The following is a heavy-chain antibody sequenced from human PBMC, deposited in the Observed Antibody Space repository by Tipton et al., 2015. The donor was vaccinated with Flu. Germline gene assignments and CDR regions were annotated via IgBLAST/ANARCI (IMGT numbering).Heavy chain of an antibody. V-gene: IGHV4-39*01. J-gene: IGHJ6*02. CDR1: GGSISSSSYY. Sequence: TLSLTCTVSGGSISSSSYYWGWIRQPPGKGLEWIGSIYYSGSTYYNPSLKSRVTISVDTSKNQFSLKLSSVTAADTAVYYCARGRTVTRVFYYYYGMDVWGQGTTVTVSS. CDR2: IYYSGST. D-gene: IGHD4-17*01. CDR3: ARGRTVTRVFYYYYGMDV.